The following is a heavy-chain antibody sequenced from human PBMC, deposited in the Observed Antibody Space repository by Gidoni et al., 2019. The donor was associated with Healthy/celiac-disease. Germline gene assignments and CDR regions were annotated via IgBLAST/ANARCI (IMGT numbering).Heavy chain of an antibody. V-gene: IGHV3-11*05. CDR3: ARAVDYSRGSYYFDY. J-gene: IGHJ4*02. Sequence: TISRDNDKNSLYLQMNSLRAEDTAVYYCARAVDYSRGSYYFDYWGQGTLVTVSS. D-gene: IGHD4-4*01.